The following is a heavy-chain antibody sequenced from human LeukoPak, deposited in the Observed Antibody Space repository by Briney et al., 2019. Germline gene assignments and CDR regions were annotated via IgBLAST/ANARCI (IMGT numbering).Heavy chain of an antibody. D-gene: IGHD4-23*01. J-gene: IGHJ5*02. V-gene: IGHV3-66*02. Sequence: PGGSLRLSCAASGFTVSSNYMSWVRQAPGKGLEWVSVIYSGGSTYYADSVKGRFTISRDNSKNTLYLQMNSLRAEDTAVYYCARLRWGDWFDPWGQGTLVTASS. CDR3: ARLRWGDWFDP. CDR1: GFTVSSNY. CDR2: IYSGGST.